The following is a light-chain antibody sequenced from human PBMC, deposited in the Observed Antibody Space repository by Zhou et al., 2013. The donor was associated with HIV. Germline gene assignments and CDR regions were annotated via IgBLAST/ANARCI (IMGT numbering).Light chain of an antibody. J-gene: IGKJ2*01. Sequence: DIQMTQSPSSLSASVGDSVTITCQASQDISNYLNWYQQKPGKAPKLLIYDASNLETGVPSRFSGSGSGTDFTFTISSLQPEDIATYYCQQYDNLPYTFGQGTKLDIK. V-gene: IGKV1-33*01. CDR1: QDISNY. CDR2: DAS. CDR3: QQYDNLPYT.